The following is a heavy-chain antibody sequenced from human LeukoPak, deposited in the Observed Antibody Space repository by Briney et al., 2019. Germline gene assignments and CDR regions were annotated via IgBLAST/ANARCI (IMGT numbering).Heavy chain of an antibody. CDR2: VDSTGVYT. J-gene: IGHJ4*02. CDR3: ASGSAGGRPYYFDY. D-gene: IGHD2-15*01. V-gene: IGHV3-23*01. Sequence: GGSLSLSCAASGLIFSSKAMSWVRQAPGKGLEWIAAVDSTGVYTWYADSVKGRFIISRDNSVNTLYLRMNSLTAADTAMYYCASGSAGGRPYYFDYWGQGALVTVSS. CDR1: GLIFSSKA.